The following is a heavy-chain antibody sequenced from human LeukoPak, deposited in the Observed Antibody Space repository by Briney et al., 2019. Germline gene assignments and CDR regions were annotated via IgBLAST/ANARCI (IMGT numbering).Heavy chain of an antibody. CDR1: TFTFSDYG. D-gene: IGHD2-21*02. Sequence: GGSLRLSCVGSTFTFSDYGMHWVRQAPGKEMKWVSYISSSSSTIYYADSVKGRFTISRDNAKNSLYLQMNSLRAEDTAVYYCARDLAYCGGDCSTYYYYYGMDVWGQGTTVTVSS. J-gene: IGHJ6*02. CDR2: ISSSSSTI. V-gene: IGHV3-48*01. CDR3: ARDLAYCGGDCSTYYYYYGMDV.